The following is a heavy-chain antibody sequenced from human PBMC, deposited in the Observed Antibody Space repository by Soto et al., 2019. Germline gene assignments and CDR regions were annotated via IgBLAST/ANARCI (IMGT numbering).Heavy chain of an antibody. CDR2: ISGSGGSA. CDR1: GFTFISYS. V-gene: IGHV3-23*01. CDR3: AKDRDYYGNWFDP. Sequence: PGGSLRLSCAASGFTFISYSISWVRQAPGKGLEWVSAISGSGGSAYYADSVKGRFTISRDNSKNTLYLQMNSLRAEDTAVYYCAKDRDYYGNWFDPWGQGTLVTVSS. J-gene: IGHJ5*02. D-gene: IGHD3-22*01.